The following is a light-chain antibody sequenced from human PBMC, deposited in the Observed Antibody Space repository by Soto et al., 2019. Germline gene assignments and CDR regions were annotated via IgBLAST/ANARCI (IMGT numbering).Light chain of an antibody. J-gene: IGLJ2*01. CDR1: SPNIGSNN. CDR2: SNN. V-gene: IGLV1-44*01. CDR3: EAWDDSLNGVV. Sequence: QSVLTQTPSASGTPGQRVNISCSGSSPNIGSNNVNWYQQLPGTAPKLLIYSNNQRPSGVPDRFSGSKSGTSASLAISGLQSEDDADYYCEAWDDSLNGVVFGGGTKVTVL.